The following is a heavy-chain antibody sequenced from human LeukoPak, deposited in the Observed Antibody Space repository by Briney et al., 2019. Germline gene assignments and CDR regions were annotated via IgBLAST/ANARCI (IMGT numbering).Heavy chain of an antibody. CDR2: FYYSGST. CDR1: GGSISSSSYY. CDR3: ATEDNWNYVAYFDY. V-gene: IGHV4-39*01. Sequence: SETLSLTCTVSGGSISSSSYYWGWIRQPPGKGLEWIGSFYYSGSTYYNPSLKSRVTISVDTSKNQFSLKLSSVTAADTAVYYCATEDNWNYVAYFDYWGQGTLVTVSS. J-gene: IGHJ4*02. D-gene: IGHD1-7*01.